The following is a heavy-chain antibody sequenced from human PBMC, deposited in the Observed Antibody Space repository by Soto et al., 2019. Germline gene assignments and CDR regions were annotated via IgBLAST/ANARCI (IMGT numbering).Heavy chain of an antibody. Sequence: GASVKVSCKAFGYTFTTYGINWVRQAPGQGLEWMGWVSPYNGDTTYAQKVQGRVTMTTDTSTRTAYLELGSLRSDDTAVYYCAREAGHMDVWGQGTTVTVSS. D-gene: IGHD6-13*01. CDR1: GYTFTTYG. J-gene: IGHJ6*02. CDR3: AREAGHMDV. CDR2: VSPYNGDT. V-gene: IGHV1-18*04.